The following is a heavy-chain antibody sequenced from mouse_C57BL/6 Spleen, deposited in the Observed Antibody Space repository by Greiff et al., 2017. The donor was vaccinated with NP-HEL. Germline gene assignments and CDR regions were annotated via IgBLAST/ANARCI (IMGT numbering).Heavy chain of an antibody. D-gene: IGHD1-1*02. J-gene: IGHJ1*03. Sequence: EVQLQQSGPELVKPGDSVKISCKASGYSFTGYFMNWVMQSHGKSLEWIGRINPYNGDTFYNQKFKGKATLTVDKSSSTAHMELRSLTSEESAVYSCARGAHITKEVATRYFDVWGTGTTVTVSS. V-gene: IGHV1-20*01. CDR3: ARGAHITKEVATRYFDV. CDR2: INPYNGDT. CDR1: GYSFTGYF.